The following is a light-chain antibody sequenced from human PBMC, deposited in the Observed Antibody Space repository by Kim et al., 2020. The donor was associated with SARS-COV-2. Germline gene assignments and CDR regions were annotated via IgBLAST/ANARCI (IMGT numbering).Light chain of an antibody. CDR3: ETWDGKV. J-gene: IGLJ3*02. CDR1: SGHSSYI. Sequence: QPVLTQSSSASASLGSSVKLTCTLSSGHSSYIIAWHQQQPGKAPRYLMKLEGSGSYNKGSGVPDRFSGSSSGADRYLTISNLQSEDEADYYCETWDGKVFGGGTQLTVL. CDR2: LEGSGSY. V-gene: IGLV4-60*03.